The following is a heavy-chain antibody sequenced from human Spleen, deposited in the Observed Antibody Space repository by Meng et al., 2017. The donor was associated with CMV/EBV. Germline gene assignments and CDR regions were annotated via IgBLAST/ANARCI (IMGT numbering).Heavy chain of an antibody. Sequence: QGKLQQGGAGLLNSSGTLSLTCAVYGWSFSGYYWTWVRQPPGKGLEWIGEINHSGRTNYNPSLKSRVTISVDTSKNQFSLKLTSVTAADTAIYYCARSRDWSGYSPLDYWGQETLVTVSS. CDR1: GWSFSGYY. D-gene: IGHD3-3*01. V-gene: IGHV4-34*01. CDR2: INHSGRT. CDR3: ARSRDWSGYSPLDY. J-gene: IGHJ4*02.